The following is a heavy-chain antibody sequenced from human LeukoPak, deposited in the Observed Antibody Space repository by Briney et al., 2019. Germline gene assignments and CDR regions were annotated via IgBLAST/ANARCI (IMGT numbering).Heavy chain of an antibody. J-gene: IGHJ4*02. Sequence: GGSLRISCAASGFTFSSYGMHWVRQAPGKGLEWVTFIRYDGNNKYYADSVKGRFTISRDNSKNTLYLQMNSLGAEDTAVYYCAKEFCAGTSCPSDYWGQGTLVTVSS. CDR3: AKEFCAGTSCPSDY. V-gene: IGHV3-30*02. D-gene: IGHD2-2*01. CDR2: IRYDGNNK. CDR1: GFTFSSYG.